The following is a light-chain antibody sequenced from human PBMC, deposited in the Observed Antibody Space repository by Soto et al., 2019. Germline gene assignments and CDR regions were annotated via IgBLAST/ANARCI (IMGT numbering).Light chain of an antibody. CDR3: QQYGSSPWT. V-gene: IGKV3-20*01. CDR1: QSVSSSY. CDR2: GAS. Sequence: EIVLTQSPGTLSLSPGERATLSCRASQSVSSSYLAWYQQKPGQAPRPLIYGASSRAIGIPDRFSGSGSGTDFTLTISRLEPEDFAVYYCQQYGSSPWTFGQAT. J-gene: IGKJ1*01.